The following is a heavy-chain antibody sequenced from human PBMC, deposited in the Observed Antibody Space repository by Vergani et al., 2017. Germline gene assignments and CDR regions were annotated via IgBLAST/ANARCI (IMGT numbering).Heavy chain of an antibody. D-gene: IGHD3-10*01. Sequence: EVQLVESGGGLVQPGGSLRLSCAASGFTFSSYSMNWVRQAPGMGLEWVSYISSSSSTIYYADSVKGRFTISRDNAKNSLYLQMNSLRAEDTAVYYCAREFSAPGVGYYSYGIDVWGQGTTVTVSS. CDR3: AREFSAPGVGYYSYGIDV. V-gene: IGHV3-48*04. J-gene: IGHJ6*02. CDR1: GFTFSSYS. CDR2: ISSSSSTI.